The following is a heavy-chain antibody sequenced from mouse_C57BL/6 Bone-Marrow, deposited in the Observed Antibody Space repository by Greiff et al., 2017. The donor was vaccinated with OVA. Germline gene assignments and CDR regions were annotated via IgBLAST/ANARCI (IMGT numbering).Heavy chain of an antibody. Sequence: EVQLVESGGGLVQPGGSLKLSCAASGFTFSDYYMYWVRQTPEKRLEWVAYISNGGGSSYYPDTVTGRFTISRDNGKNTLYLHMSRLKSEDTAMYYCARRGTSGDFEVWGTGTTVTVAS. CDR3: ARRGTSGDFEV. V-gene: IGHV5-12*01. CDR1: GFTFSDYY. D-gene: IGHD3-1*01. CDR2: ISNGGGSS. J-gene: IGHJ1*03.